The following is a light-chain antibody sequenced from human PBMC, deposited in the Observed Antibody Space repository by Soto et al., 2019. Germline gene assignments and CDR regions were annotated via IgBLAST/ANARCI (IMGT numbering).Light chain of an antibody. CDR3: QQYGSSPWT. CDR2: AAS. J-gene: IGKJ1*01. V-gene: IGKV3-20*01. CDR1: QSVSSSY. Sequence: EIVLTQSPGLFSQSQGATAPASRSASQSVSSSYLVWHQQKPGQAPRLLIYAASRRATGIPDRFSGSGSGTDFTLTISRLEPEDFAVYYCQQYGSSPWTFGQGTKVDIK.